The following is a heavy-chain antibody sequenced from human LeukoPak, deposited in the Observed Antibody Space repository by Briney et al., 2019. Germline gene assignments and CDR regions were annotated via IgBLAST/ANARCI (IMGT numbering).Heavy chain of an antibody. CDR2: IYYSGST. CDR3: AGFSTLDFDY. Sequence: SETLSLTCTVSGGSISSYYWSWIRQPPGKGLEWIGYIYYSGSTNYNPSLKSRVTISVDTSKNQFSLKLSSVTAADTAVYYCAGFSTLDFDYWGQGTLVTVSS. D-gene: IGHD3-3*01. J-gene: IGHJ4*02. V-gene: IGHV4-59*12. CDR1: GGSISSYY.